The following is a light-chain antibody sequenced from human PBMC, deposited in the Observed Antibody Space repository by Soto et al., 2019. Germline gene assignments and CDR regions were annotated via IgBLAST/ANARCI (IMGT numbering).Light chain of an antibody. CDR2: GVS. J-gene: IGKJ2*01. CDR3: QQHGGSPPYT. V-gene: IGKV3-20*01. Sequence: EIVLTQSPGTLSLSPGERATLSCRASQSVSSSYLAWYQQKPGQAPRLLICGVSSRATGIPDRFSGSGSGTDFTLPITRLEPEDFTVYYCQQHGGSPPYTFGQGTKLEIK. CDR1: QSVSSSY.